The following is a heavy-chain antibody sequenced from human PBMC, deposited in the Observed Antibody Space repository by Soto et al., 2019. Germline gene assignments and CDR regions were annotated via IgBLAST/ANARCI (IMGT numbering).Heavy chain of an antibody. Sequence: SETLSLTCAVSGGSVSSSNWWSWVRQPPGKGLEWIGEIYHSGSTNYNSSLKSRVTVSLDKTTNQVSLKLSSVTAADTAVYYCAARFDAQKTIPWGQGALVTVSS. CDR3: AARFDAQKTIP. D-gene: IGHD3-9*01. CDR1: GGSVSSSNW. CDR2: IYHSGST. V-gene: IGHV4-4*02. J-gene: IGHJ5*02.